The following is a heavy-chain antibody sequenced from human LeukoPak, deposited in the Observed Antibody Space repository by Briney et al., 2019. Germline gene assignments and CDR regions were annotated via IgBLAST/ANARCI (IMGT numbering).Heavy chain of an antibody. V-gene: IGHV4-61*01. CDR3: AREVEQQLLGHNWFDP. CDR2: IYYSGST. J-gene: IGHJ5*02. Sequence: SETLSLTCTVSGGSIRSSYYYWSWIRQPPGKGLEWIGYIYYSGSTNYNPSLKSRVTISVDTSKNQFSLKLSSVTAADTAVYYCAREVEQQLLGHNWFDPWGQGTLVTVSS. D-gene: IGHD6-13*01. CDR1: GGSIRSSYYY.